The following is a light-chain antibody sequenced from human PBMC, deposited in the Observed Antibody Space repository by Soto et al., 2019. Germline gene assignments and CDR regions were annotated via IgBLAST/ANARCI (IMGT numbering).Light chain of an antibody. V-gene: IGKV1-5*01. CDR1: QSVSNW. J-gene: IGKJ1*01. CDR2: DAS. Sequence: DIQLTQSPSTLSAFVGDRVSITCRASQSVSNWLAWYQHKPGKAPKLLIYDASSLESGVPSRLSVSGSGTEFTLTIRSLQPDDFATYYCQQYHSYRTFGQGTKVDIK. CDR3: QQYHSYRT.